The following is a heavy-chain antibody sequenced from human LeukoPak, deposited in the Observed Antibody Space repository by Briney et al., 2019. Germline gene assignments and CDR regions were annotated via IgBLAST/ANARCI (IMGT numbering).Heavy chain of an antibody. V-gene: IGHV1-69*06. CDR1: GGTFSSYA. Sequence: ASVKVSCKASGGTFSSYAISWVRQAPGQGLEWMGGIIPIFGTANYAQKFQGRVTITADKSTSTAYMELSSLRSEDTAVYYCARGGQLDYYYYYYMDVWGKGTTVTISS. J-gene: IGHJ6*03. CDR2: IIPIFGTA. D-gene: IGHD2-2*01. CDR3: ARGGQLDYYYYYYMDV.